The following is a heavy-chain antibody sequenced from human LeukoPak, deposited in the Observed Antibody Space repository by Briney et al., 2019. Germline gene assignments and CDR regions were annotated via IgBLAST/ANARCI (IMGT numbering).Heavy chain of an antibody. Sequence: SETLSLTCTVSGGSISSYYWSWIRQPPGKGLEWIGYIYYSGSTNYNPSLKSRVTISVDTSKNQFSLKLSPVTTADTAVYYCASSIAVARAFDIWGQGTMVTVSS. V-gene: IGHV4-59*08. CDR2: IYYSGST. D-gene: IGHD6-19*01. CDR3: ASSIAVARAFDI. J-gene: IGHJ3*02. CDR1: GGSISSYY.